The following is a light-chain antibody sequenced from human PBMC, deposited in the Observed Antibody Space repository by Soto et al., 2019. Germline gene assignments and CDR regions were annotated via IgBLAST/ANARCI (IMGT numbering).Light chain of an antibody. CDR3: QQSFGTPPT. V-gene: IGKV1-39*01. Sequence: DIQMTQSPPTLSASVGDRVTITCRASQSISDNLNWYQHKPGTAPNLLIYAASSLQSGVPSRFSGSGSGTDFTLTISSLQPEDFVTYYCQQSFGTPPTFGGGTKVDI. CDR1: QSISDN. CDR2: AAS. J-gene: IGKJ4*01.